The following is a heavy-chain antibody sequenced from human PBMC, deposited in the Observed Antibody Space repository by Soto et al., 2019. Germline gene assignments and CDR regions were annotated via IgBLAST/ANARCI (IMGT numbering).Heavy chain of an antibody. CDR1: GYTFTSYG. CDR2: ISAYDGNT. V-gene: IGHV1-18*04. Sequence: ASVKVSCKASGYTFTSYGISWVRQAPGQGLERMGWISAYDGNTNYAQKLQGRVTMTTDTSTSTAYMELRSLRSDDTAVYYCARDKSFLTIFGVVIEENYYYYGMDVWGQGTTVTVSS. D-gene: IGHD3-3*01. J-gene: IGHJ6*02. CDR3: ARDKSFLTIFGVVIEENYYYYGMDV.